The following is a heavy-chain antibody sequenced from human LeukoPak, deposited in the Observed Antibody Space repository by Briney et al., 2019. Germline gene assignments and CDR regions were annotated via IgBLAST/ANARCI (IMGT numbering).Heavy chain of an antibody. V-gene: IGHV4-39*01. CDR1: GGSISSSSYY. Sequence: SETLSLTCTVSGGSISSSSYYWGWIRQPPGKGLEWIGSIYYNGSTYYNPSLKSRVTISVDTSKNQFSLKLSSVTAADTAVYYCARHTSREYYFDYWGQGTLVTVSS. D-gene: IGHD3-10*01. CDR3: ARHTSREYYFDY. J-gene: IGHJ4*02. CDR2: IYYNGST.